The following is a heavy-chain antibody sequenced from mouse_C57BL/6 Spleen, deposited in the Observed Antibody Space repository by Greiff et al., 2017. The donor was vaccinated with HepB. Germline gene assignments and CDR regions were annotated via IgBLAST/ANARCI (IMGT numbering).Heavy chain of an antibody. D-gene: IGHD2-5*01. J-gene: IGHJ3*01. CDR2: FPPYHDDT. CDR1: GYTFTTYP. CDR3: ARRSQDYSNYAGFAY. V-gene: IGHV1-47*01. Sequence: VQLQQSGAELVKPGASVKMSCKASGYTFTTYPIEWMKQNHGKSLEWIGNFPPYHDDTKYNEKFKGKATLTVEKSSSTVYVERSRLTSDDSAVYYCARRSQDYSNYAGFAYWGQGTLVTVSA.